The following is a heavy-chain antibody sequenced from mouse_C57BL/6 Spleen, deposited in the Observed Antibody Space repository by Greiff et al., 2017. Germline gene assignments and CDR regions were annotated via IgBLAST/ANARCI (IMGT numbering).Heavy chain of an antibody. CDR3: ASAGTGYSNPFDY. D-gene: IGHD2-5*01. J-gene: IGHJ2*01. V-gene: IGHV5-4*01. Sequence: EVQGVESGGGLVKPGGSLKLSCAASGFTFSSYAMSWVRQTPGKRLEWVATISAGGSYTYYPDNVKGRFTISIDNAKNHLYLQLSHLKSEDTAMYYCASAGTGYSNPFDYWGQGTTLTVSS. CDR2: ISAGGSYT. CDR1: GFTFSSYA.